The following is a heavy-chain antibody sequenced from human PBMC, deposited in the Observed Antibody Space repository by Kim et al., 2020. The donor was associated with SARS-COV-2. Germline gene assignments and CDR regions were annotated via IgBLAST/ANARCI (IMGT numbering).Heavy chain of an antibody. J-gene: IGHJ4*02. D-gene: IGHD1-20*01. CDR3: AGLQYNWNYPDY. V-gene: IGHV4-34*01. Sequence: NANPSLKSRVTISVDTSKNQFSRKLSSVTAADTAVYYCAGLQYNWNYPDYWGQGTLVTVSS.